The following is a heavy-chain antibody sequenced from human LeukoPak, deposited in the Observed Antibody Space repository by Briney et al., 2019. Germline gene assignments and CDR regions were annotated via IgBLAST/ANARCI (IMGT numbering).Heavy chain of an antibody. Sequence: GGSLRLSCAASGFTFSSYGMHWVRQAPGKGLEWVAFIRYDGGNKYYADSVKGRFTISRDNSKNTLYLQMNSLRAEDTAVYYCAKDHRAYCGGDCVDFDYWGQGTLVTVSS. V-gene: IGHV3-30*02. CDR2: IRYDGGNK. CDR1: GFTFSSYG. J-gene: IGHJ4*02. D-gene: IGHD2-21*02. CDR3: AKDHRAYCGGDCVDFDY.